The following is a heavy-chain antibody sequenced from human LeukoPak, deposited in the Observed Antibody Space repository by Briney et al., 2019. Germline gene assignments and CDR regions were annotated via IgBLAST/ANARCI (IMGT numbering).Heavy chain of an antibody. CDR3: EGERGDALDV. J-gene: IGHJ3*01. CDR2: IKHDASEI. CDR1: GFTFSSYW. Sequence: GGSLRLPCAASGFTFSSYWMNWVRQAPGQGLEWVANIKHDASEIYYVDSVKGRFTISRDNAKNSLYLQMKNLRAEDTAVYYCEGERGDALDVWGQGTMVTVSS. V-gene: IGHV3-7*01.